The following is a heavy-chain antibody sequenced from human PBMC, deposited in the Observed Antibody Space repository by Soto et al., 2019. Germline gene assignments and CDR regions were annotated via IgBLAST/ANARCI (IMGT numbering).Heavy chain of an antibody. CDR1: GYTFTSYG. Sequence: GAAVKVSCKASGYTFTSYGISWVRQAPGQGXEWMGWISAYNGNTNYAQKLQGRVTMTTDTSTSTAYMELRSLRSDDTAVYYCARKYGDYCDSSGYQNRFDPWGQGTLVTVSS. V-gene: IGHV1-18*01. J-gene: IGHJ5*02. CDR3: ARKYGDYCDSSGYQNRFDP. D-gene: IGHD3-22*01. CDR2: ISAYNGNT.